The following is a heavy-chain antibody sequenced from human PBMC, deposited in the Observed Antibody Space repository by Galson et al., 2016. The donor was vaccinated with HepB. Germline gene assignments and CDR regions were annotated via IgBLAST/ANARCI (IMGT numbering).Heavy chain of an antibody. CDR3: AKGLAYTSSYPGDV. J-gene: IGHJ6*02. Sequence: SLRLSCAASGFTFSTYAMSWVRQAPGKGLSWVSAISGSGDDSYFADSVKGRFTISRDNSRNQLYLQMSSLRAEDTAVYYCAKGLAYTSSYPGDVWGQGTTVTVSS. CDR2: ISGSGDDS. D-gene: IGHD6-13*01. CDR1: GFTFSTYA. V-gene: IGHV3-23*01.